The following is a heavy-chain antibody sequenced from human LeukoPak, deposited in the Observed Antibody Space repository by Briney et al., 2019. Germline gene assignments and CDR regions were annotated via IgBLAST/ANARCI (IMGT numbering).Heavy chain of an antibody. CDR1: GFTFRDYT. D-gene: IGHD2-2*01. CDR3: AREVVIVVEPAANTIDY. V-gene: IGHV3-21*01. Sequence: GGSLRLSCAASGFTFRDYTMNWVRQAPGKGLEWVSAISKSGTYIKYAGSVKGRFTVSRDNAKNSLFLQMNSLRVEDTAVYYCAREVVIVVEPAANTIDYWGQGTRVTVSS. CDR2: ISKSGTYI. J-gene: IGHJ4*02.